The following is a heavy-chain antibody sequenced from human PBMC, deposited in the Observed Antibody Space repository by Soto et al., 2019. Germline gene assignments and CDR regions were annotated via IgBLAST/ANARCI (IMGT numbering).Heavy chain of an antibody. CDR3: ARDSRTTGTTRIYYYYYGMDV. CDR1: GGTFSSYA. V-gene: IGHV1-69*01. D-gene: IGHD4-17*01. CDR2: IIPIFGTA. J-gene: IGHJ6*02. Sequence: QVQLVQSGAEVKKPGSSVKVSCKASGGTFSSYAISWVRQAPGQGLEWMGGIIPIFGTANYAQKCQGRVTITADEYTSTAYMELRSLRSEDTAVYYCARDSRTTGTTRIYYYYYGMDVWGQGPTVTVSS.